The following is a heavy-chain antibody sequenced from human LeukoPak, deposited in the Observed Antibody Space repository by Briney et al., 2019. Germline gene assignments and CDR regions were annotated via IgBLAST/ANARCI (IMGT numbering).Heavy chain of an antibody. J-gene: IGHJ6*02. D-gene: IGHD1-26*01. CDR2: IDAGDSDT. CDR1: GYSFTSYW. Sequence: GEALKISYKGSGYSFTSYWIGWGRQMPGKGLELMGIIDAGDSDTRYSPSFQGQVTISADKAISTAYLQWSSLKASDTAMYYCARSEWELPPDGMDVCGQGTTVTASS. V-gene: IGHV5-51*01. CDR3: ARSEWELPPDGMDV.